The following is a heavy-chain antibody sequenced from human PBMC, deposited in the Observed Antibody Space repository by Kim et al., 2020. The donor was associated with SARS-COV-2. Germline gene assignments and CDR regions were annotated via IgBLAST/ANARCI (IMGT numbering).Heavy chain of an antibody. J-gene: IGHJ4*02. Sequence: ASVKVSCKASGYTFTGYYMHWVRQAPGQGLEWMGRINPNSGGTNYAQKFQGRVTMTRDTSISTAYMELSRLRSDDTAVYYCARDQEYYDYIWGSYRLFDYWDQGTLVTVSS. CDR3: ARDQEYYDYIWGSYRLFDY. D-gene: IGHD3-16*02. V-gene: IGHV1-2*06. CDR1: GYTFTGYY. CDR2: INPNSGGT.